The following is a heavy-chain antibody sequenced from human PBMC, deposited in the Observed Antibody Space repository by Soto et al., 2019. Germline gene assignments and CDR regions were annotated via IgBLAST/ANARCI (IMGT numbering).Heavy chain of an antibody. V-gene: IGHV1-18*04. CDR2: ISAYNGNT. CDR1: GYTFTSFG. J-gene: IGHJ6*02. D-gene: IGHD4-4*01. CDR3: ARDRDYSNLLHYYGMDV. Sequence: QVQLVQSGAEVKEPGASVKVSCTASGYTFTSFGLSWVRQAPGQGLEWMGWISAYNGNTYYAERLQGRVTMTTDTSTSTAYMELRSLTSDDTAVYYCARDRDYSNLLHYYGMDVWGQGTTLTVSS.